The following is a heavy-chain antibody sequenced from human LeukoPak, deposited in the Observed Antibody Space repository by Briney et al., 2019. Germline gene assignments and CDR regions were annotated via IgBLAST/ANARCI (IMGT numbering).Heavy chain of an antibody. D-gene: IGHD3-10*01. Sequence: ASETLSLTCTVSGGSISSYYWSWIRQPPGKGLERIGYIYYSGSTNYNPSLKSRVTISVDTSKNQFSLKLSSVTAADTAVYYCALTYGSGSYYYFDYWGQGTLVTVSS. CDR3: ALTYGSGSYYYFDY. J-gene: IGHJ4*02. V-gene: IGHV4-59*01. CDR1: GGSISSYY. CDR2: IYYSGST.